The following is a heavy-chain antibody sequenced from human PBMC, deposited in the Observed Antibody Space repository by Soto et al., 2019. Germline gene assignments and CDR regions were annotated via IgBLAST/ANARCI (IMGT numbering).Heavy chain of an antibody. D-gene: IGHD3-22*01. CDR1: GYSFTNFH. J-gene: IGHJ4*02. Sequence: QVQLSQFGAEVKKPGASVKVSCKASGYSFTNFHIHWVRQAPGQGLEWMGMIDPSGGITRDAQRLHGINNMTRESSTSIVYMELRSLTSEDTAMYYWASDMIGHDNYETIGYYFDHWGQGTLVTVPS. V-gene: IGHV1-46*01. CDR2: IDPSGGIT. CDR3: ASDMIGHDNYETIGYYFDH.